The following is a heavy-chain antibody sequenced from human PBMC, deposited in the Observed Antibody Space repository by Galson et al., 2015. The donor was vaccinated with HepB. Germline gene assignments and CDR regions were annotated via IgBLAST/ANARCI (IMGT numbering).Heavy chain of an antibody. V-gene: IGHV3-9*01. J-gene: IGHJ4*02. CDR1: GFSFDDYA. Sequence: SLRLSCAASGFSFDDYAMHWVRQAPGKGLEWVSGISWSGVTIGYADSVKGRFAISRDNAKNSLYLQMNSLRPEDTALYYCTKEKTMIVVARPYYFDYWGQGTLVTVSS. CDR3: TKEKTMIVVARPYYFDY. CDR2: ISWSGVTI. D-gene: IGHD3-22*01.